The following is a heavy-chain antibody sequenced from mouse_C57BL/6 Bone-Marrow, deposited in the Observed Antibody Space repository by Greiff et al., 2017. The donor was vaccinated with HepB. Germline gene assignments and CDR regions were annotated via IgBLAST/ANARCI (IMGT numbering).Heavy chain of an antibody. V-gene: IGHV1-81*01. CDR2: IYPRSGNT. CDR3: ARNDGYYVYFDY. D-gene: IGHD2-3*01. J-gene: IGHJ2*01. Sequence: LVESGAELARPGASVKLSCKASGYTFTSYGISWVKQRTGQGLEWIGEIYPRSGNTYYNEKFKGKATLTADKSSSTAYMELRSLTSEDSAVYFCARNDGYYVYFDYWGQGTTLTVSS. CDR1: GYTFTSYG.